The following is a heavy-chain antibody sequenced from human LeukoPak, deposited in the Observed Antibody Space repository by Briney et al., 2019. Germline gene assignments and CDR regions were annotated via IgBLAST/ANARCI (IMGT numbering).Heavy chain of an antibody. Sequence: GRSLRLSCAASGFTFDDYAMHWVRQAPGKGLEWVSGISWNSGSIGYADSVKGRFTISRDNAKNSLYLQMNSLRAEDTALHYCAKDGSGWFGYGMDVWGQGTTVTVSS. J-gene: IGHJ6*02. CDR2: ISWNSGSI. CDR3: AKDGSGWFGYGMDV. V-gene: IGHV3-9*01. D-gene: IGHD6-19*01. CDR1: GFTFDDYA.